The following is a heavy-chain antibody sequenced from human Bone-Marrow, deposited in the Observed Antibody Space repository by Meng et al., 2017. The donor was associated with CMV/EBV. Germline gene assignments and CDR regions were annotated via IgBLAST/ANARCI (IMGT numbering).Heavy chain of an antibody. J-gene: IGHJ3*02. D-gene: IGHD3-3*01. CDR1: GYTFTSYA. CDR3: AREDWSYYDFWSGYSGLDAFDI. CDR2: ISAYNGNT. V-gene: IGHV1-18*01. Sequence: ASVKVSCKASGYTFTSYAISWVRQAPGQGLEWMGWISAYNGNTNYAQKLQGRVTMTTDTSTSTAYMELRSLRSDDAAVYYCAREDWSYYDFWSGYSGLDAFDIWGQGTMVTVSS.